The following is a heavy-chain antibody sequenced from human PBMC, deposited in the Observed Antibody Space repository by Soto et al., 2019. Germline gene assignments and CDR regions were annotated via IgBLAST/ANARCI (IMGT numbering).Heavy chain of an antibody. CDR1: GYTFTSYY. Sequence: ASVKVSCKASGYTFTSYYMHWVRQAPGQGLEWMGIINPSGGSTSYAQKFQGRVTMTRDTSTSTVYMELSSLRSEDTAVYYCAISMGLGWGLIYWGQGTLVTVSS. J-gene: IGHJ4*02. CDR3: AISMGLGWGLIY. D-gene: IGHD1-26*01. CDR2: INPSGGST. V-gene: IGHV1-46*01.